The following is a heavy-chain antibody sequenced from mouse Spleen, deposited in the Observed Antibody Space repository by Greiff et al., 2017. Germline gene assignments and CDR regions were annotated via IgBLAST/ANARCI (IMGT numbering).Heavy chain of an antibody. V-gene: IGHV1-76*01. Sequence: QVQLKQSGAELVRPGASVKLSCKASGYTFTDYYINWVKQRPGQGLEWIARIYPGSGNTYYNETFKGKATLTAEKSSSTAYMQLSSLTSEDSAVYFCARGGGYYVDYWGQGTTLTVSS. CDR1: GYTFTDYY. CDR2: IYPGSGNT. CDR3: ARGGGYYVDY. J-gene: IGHJ2*01.